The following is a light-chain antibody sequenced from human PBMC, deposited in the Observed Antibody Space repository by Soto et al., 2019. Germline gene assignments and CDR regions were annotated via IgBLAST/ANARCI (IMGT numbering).Light chain of an antibody. CDR1: QSISSY. CDR2: AAS. V-gene: IGKV1-39*01. CDR3: QQYGSSPWT. J-gene: IGKJ5*01. Sequence: DIQMTQSPSTLSGSLGDRVTITCRASQSISSYLNWYQQKPGKAPKLLIYAASSLQSGVPSRFSGSGSGTDFTLTISRLEPEDFAVYYCQQYGSSPWTFGQGTRLENK.